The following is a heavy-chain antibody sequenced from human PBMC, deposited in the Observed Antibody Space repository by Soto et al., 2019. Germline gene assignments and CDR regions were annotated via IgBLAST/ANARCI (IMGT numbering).Heavy chain of an antibody. Sequence: PGGSLRLSCAASGFTFSSYSMNWVRQAPGKGLEWVSYISSSSSTIYYADSVKGRFTISRDNAKNSLYLQMNSLRDEDTAVYYCAFRYSGSAHYYYYGMDVWGQGTTVTVSS. J-gene: IGHJ6*02. CDR3: AFRYSGSAHYYYYGMDV. V-gene: IGHV3-48*02. CDR1: GFTFSSYS. CDR2: ISSSSSTI. D-gene: IGHD1-26*01.